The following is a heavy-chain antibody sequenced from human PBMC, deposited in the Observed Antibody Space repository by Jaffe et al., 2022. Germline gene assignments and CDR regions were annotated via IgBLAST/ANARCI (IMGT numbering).Heavy chain of an antibody. J-gene: IGHJ3*02. D-gene: IGHD6-19*01. CDR3: ARDAVTPPPHSPIAVAGTEAFDI. Sequence: QVQLVQSGAEVKKPGASVKVSCKASGYTFTSYYMHWVRQAPGQGLEWMGIINPSGGSTSYAQKFQGRVTMTRDTSTSTVYMELSSLRSEDTAVYYCARDAVTPPPHSPIAVAGTEAFDIWGQGTMVTVSS. V-gene: IGHV1-46*03. CDR2: INPSGGST. CDR1: GYTFTSYY.